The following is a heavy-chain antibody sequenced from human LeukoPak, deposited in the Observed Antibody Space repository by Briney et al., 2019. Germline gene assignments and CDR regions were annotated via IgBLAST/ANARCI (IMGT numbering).Heavy chain of an antibody. Sequence: GGSLRLSCAASGFTFSSYSFPWVRQAPGKGLEWVSCISSTNIYINYADSVKGRFTISRDNAKNSLYLQMNSLRAEDTAVYYCARARGSSWHLDYWGQGTLVTVSS. CDR3: ARARGSSWHLDY. V-gene: IGHV3-21*01. CDR1: GFTFSSYS. D-gene: IGHD6-13*01. CDR2: ISSTNIYI. J-gene: IGHJ4*02.